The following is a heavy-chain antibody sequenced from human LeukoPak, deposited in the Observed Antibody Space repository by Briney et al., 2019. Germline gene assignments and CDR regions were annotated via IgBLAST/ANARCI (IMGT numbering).Heavy chain of an antibody. CDR2: ISSSSSYI. D-gene: IGHD6-19*01. CDR1: GFTFSTYS. V-gene: IGHV3-21*01. CDR3: ARARGVVAVAASF. Sequence: GESPRLSCAASGFTFSTYSMNWVRQAPGKGLEWVSSISSSSSYIYYADSVKGRFTISRDNAKNSLYLQMNSLRAEDTAVYYCARARGVVAVAASFWGQGTMVTVSS. J-gene: IGHJ3*01.